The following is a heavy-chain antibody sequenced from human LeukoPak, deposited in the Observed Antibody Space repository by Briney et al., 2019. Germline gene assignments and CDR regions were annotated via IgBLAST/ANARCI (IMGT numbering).Heavy chain of an antibody. CDR3: ARSDYYDYRQIDF. D-gene: IGHD3-22*01. CDR2: IYYNGIS. V-gene: IGHV4-39*01. Sequence: ASETLSLTCTVSGDSISTSSFYWGWIRQSPGKGLEWLGSIYYNGISHYNPSLKRRVTIYVDTSRNQLSLHVYSVTAADTAVFYCARSDYYDYRQIDFWGQGTLVTVSS. CDR1: GDSISTSSFY. J-gene: IGHJ4*02.